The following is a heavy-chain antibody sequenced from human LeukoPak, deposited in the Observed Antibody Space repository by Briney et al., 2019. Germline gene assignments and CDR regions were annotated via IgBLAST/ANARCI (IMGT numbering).Heavy chain of an antibody. V-gene: IGHV1-2*02. CDR1: GYTFTGYY. CDR2: INPNSGGT. CDR3: ARDLLWFGELSFDP. J-gene: IGHJ5*02. D-gene: IGHD3-10*01. Sequence: ASVKVSCKASGYTFTGYYMHWVRQAPGQGLEWTGWINPNSGGTNYAQKFQGRVTMTRDTSISTAYMELSRLRSDDTAVYYCARDLLWFGELSFDPWGQGTLVTVSS.